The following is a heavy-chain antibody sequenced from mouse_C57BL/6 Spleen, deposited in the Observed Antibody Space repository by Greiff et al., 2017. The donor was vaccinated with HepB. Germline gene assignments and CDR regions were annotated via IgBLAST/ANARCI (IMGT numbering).Heavy chain of an antibody. D-gene: IGHD2-3*01. V-gene: IGHV1-82*01. J-gene: IGHJ3*01. CDR2: IYPGDGDT. CDR3: ARYDPFAY. Sequence: QVQLQQSGPELVKPGASVKISCKAPGYAFSSSWLNWVKQRPGKGLEWIGRIYPGDGDTNYNGKFKGQATLTADKSSSTAYMQLSSLTSEDSAVYCCARYDPFAYWGQGTLVTVSA. CDR1: GYAFSSSW.